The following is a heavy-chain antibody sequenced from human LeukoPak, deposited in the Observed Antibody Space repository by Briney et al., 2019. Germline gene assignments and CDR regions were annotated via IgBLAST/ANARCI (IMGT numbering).Heavy chain of an antibody. CDR1: GFTFSNYA. J-gene: IGHJ3*01. V-gene: IGHV3-23*01. D-gene: IGHD3-22*01. CDR2: VSGSGAIA. CDR3: SAGEGYYDSSDYYSAWAFNV. Sequence: GGSLRLSCAASGFTFSNYAMTWVRQAPGKGLEWVSAVSGSGAIAYYTDSVKGRFTISRDNSKNTLYLQMNSLRAEDTAVYYCSAGEGYYDSSDYYSAWAFNVWGQGTMVTVSS.